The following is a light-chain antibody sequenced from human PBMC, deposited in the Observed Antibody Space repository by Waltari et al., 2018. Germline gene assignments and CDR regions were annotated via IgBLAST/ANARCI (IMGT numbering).Light chain of an antibody. CDR2: HDV. CDR3: QAWDGNTVI. Sequence: YVLNQPPSVSVSPGQTASITCPGDKLRDKYASWYQQKAGQPPVLIIYHDVERPSSIPDRFSASNSGTTATLTISGTQALDEADYYCQAWDGNTVIFGGGTRLTVL. J-gene: IGLJ2*01. V-gene: IGLV3-1*01. CDR1: KLRDKY.